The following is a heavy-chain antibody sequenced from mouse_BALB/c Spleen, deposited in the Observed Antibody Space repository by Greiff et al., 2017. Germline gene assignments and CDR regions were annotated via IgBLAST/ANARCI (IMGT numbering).Heavy chain of an antibody. V-gene: IGHV14-3*02. CDR1: GFNIKDTY. J-gene: IGHJ4*01. CDR2: IDPANGNT. D-gene: IGHD2-1*01. Sequence: EVKLQESGAELVKPGASVKLSCTASGFNIKDTYMHWVKQRPEQGLEWIGRIDPANGNTKYDPKFQGKATITADTSSNTAYLQLSSLTSEDTAVYYCAALGNYRAMDYWGQGTSVTVSS. CDR3: AALGNYRAMDY.